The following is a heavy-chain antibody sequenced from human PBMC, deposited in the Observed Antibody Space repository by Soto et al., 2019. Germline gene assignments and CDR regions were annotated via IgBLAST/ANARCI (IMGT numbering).Heavy chain of an antibody. CDR2: INPNSGGT. V-gene: IGHV1-2*04. CDR3: ARVRFLEWQHWFDP. D-gene: IGHD3-3*01. J-gene: IGHJ5*02. Sequence: ASVKVSCKASGYTFTGYYMHWVRQAPGQGLEWMGWINPNSGGTNYAQKFQGWVTMTTDTSTSTAYMELRSLRSDDTAVYYCARVRFLEWQHWFDPWGQGTLVTVSS. CDR1: GYTFTGYY.